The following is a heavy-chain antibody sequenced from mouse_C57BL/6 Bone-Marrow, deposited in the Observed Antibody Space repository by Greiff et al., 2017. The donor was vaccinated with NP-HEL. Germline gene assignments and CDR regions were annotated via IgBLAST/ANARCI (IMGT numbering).Heavy chain of an antibody. CDR1: GYTFTGYW. Sequence: QVQLKESGAELMKPGASVKLSCKATGYTFTGYWIEWVKQRPGHGLEWIGEIVPGSGSTNYNEKFKGKATFTADTSSNTAYMQLISLTTEDSAIYYCARRLVGAWFAYWGQGTLVTVSA. CDR2: IVPGSGST. CDR3: ARRLVGAWFAY. V-gene: IGHV1-9*01. J-gene: IGHJ3*01. D-gene: IGHD1-1*02.